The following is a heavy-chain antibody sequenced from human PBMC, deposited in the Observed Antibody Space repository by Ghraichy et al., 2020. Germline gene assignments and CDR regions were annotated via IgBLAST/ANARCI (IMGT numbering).Heavy chain of an antibody. D-gene: IGHD3-22*01. Sequence: SETLSLTCTVSGDSVSSSSYYWSWIRQPPGKGLEWIGYIYYSGSTNYNPSLKSRVTISVDTSKNQFSLNLSSVTAADTAVYYCAARNYYDSRAYYFSWGQGTLVTVSS. V-gene: IGHV4-61*01. CDR1: GDSVSSSSYY. J-gene: IGHJ4*02. CDR3: AARNYYDSRAYYFS. CDR2: IYYSGST.